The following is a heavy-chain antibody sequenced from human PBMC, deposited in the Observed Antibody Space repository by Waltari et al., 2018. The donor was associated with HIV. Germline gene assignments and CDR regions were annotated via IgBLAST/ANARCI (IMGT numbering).Heavy chain of an antibody. CDR2: IFGDGGST. D-gene: IGHD4-17*01. V-gene: IGHV3-23*01. CDR1: GFTFSSYA. J-gene: IGHJ4*02. CDR3: AKGTLNPLTTDY. Sequence: EVQLLESGGGLVQPGGSLRLSCAGSGFTFSSYAMTWVRQAPGKGLEWVSAIFGDGGSTFYADSVKGRFTISRDNSKNTLYLQMNSLRAEDTAVYYCAKGTLNPLTTDYWGQGTLV.